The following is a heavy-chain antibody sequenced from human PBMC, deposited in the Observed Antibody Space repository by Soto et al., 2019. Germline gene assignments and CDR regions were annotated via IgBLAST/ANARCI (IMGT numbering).Heavy chain of an antibody. Sequence: SVKVSCKASGGTFSSYAISWVRQAPGQGLEWMGGIIPIFGTANYAQKFQGRVTITADESTSTAYMELSSLRSEDTAVYYCARVSPAGGSYPPLYFDYWGQGTLVTSPQ. CDR3: ARVSPAGGSYPPLYFDY. V-gene: IGHV1-69*13. CDR2: IIPIFGTA. J-gene: IGHJ4*02. D-gene: IGHD1-26*01. CDR1: GGTFSSYA.